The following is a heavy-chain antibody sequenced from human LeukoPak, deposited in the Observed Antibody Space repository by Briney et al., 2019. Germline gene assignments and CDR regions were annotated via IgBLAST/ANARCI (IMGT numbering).Heavy chain of an antibody. CDR1: GFTFSSYS. CDR2: ISSSSSYI. J-gene: IGHJ4*02. V-gene: IGHV3-21*01. Sequence: GGSLRLSCAASGFTFSSYSMTWVRQAPGKGLEWVSSISSSSSYIYYADSVKGRFTISRDNSKNTLYLQMNSLRAEDTAVYYCARTFGAQLWPPGLWDYWGQGTLVTVSS. D-gene: IGHD5-18*01. CDR3: ARTFGAQLWPPGLWDY.